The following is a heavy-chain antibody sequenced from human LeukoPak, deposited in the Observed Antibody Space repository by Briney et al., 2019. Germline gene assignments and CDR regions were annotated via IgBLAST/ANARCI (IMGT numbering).Heavy chain of an antibody. D-gene: IGHD1-20*01. Sequence: GGSLRLSCAASGFTFSSYWMSWVRQAPGKGLEWVASIKRDGSVKKYVDSVQGRFTVSRDNTKNSLYLQMNSLRADDTAVYYCARLSGDITAFDLWGQGTLVTVSS. CDR1: GFTFSSYW. CDR2: IKRDGSVK. J-gene: IGHJ4*02. V-gene: IGHV3-7*01. CDR3: ARLSGDITAFDL.